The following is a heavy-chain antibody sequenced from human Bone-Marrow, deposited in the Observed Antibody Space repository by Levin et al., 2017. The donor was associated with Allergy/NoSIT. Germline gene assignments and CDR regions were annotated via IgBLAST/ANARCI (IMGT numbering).Heavy chain of an antibody. CDR2: ISSSSSYI. J-gene: IGHJ3*02. CDR1: GFTFSSYS. CDR3: ARVRAVAGLPHDAFDI. V-gene: IGHV3-21*01. D-gene: IGHD6-19*01. Sequence: GGSLRLSCAASGFTFSSYSMNWVRQAPGKGLEWVSSISSSSSYIYYADSVKGRFTISRDNAKNSLYLQMNSLRAEDTAVYYCARVRAVAGLPHDAFDIWGQGTMVTVSS.